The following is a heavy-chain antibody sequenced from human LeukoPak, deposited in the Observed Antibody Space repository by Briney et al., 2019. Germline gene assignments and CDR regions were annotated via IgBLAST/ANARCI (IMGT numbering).Heavy chain of an antibody. CDR3: AREVEMAATSYFDY. J-gene: IGHJ4*02. D-gene: IGHD5-24*01. Sequence: SETLSLTCTVYGGSISSYYWSWIRQPPGKGLEWIGYIYYSGSTNYNPSLKSRVTISVDTSKNQFSLKLSSVTAADTAVYYCAREVEMAATSYFDYWGQGTLVTVSS. CDR2: IYYSGST. V-gene: IGHV4-59*01. CDR1: GGSISSYY.